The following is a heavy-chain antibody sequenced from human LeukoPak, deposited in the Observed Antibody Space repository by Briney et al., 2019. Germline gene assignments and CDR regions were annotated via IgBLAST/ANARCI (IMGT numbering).Heavy chain of an antibody. J-gene: IGHJ4*02. D-gene: IGHD6-6*01. CDR1: GGSFRVSY. V-gene: IGHV4-59*08. CDR2: FYYSEST. CDR3: ARHSEEDGSNPQPLDY. Sequence: LGALSLTPADSGGSFRVSYWSWIRESPGRGRGRMGHFYYSESTNYILSLKSRVTISVDTSKNQFSLQLSSVTAADTAVYYGARHSEEDGSNPQPLDYWGQGTLVTVSS.